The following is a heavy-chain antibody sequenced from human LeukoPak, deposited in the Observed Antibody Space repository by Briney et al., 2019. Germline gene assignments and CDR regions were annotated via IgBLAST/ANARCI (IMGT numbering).Heavy chain of an antibody. CDR1: GCTFSSYA. CDR3: ARDSTDYDFWSGPRSTDY. Sequence: PGGSLRLSCAASGCTFSSYAMHWVRQAPGKGLEWVAVISYDGSNKYYADSVKGRFTISRDNSKNTLYLQMNSLRAEDTAVYYCARDSTDYDFWSGPRSTDYWGQGTLVTVSS. D-gene: IGHD3-3*01. J-gene: IGHJ4*02. V-gene: IGHV3-30-3*01. CDR2: ISYDGSNK.